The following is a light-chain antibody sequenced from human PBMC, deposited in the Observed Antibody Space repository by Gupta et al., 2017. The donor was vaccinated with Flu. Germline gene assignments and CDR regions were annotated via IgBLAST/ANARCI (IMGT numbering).Light chain of an antibody. CDR1: QGINNY. V-gene: IGKV1-16*02. CDR2: AAS. J-gene: IGKJ3*01. Sequence: DIQMTQSPSSLSASVGDTVTITCRTSQGINNYLAWYQHKPGKAPKSLIFAASTLLSGVPSKFSGSGFGTDFTLTITSLQPEDFAAYYCLQYFTYPFTFGPGTKVDIK. CDR3: LQYFTYPFT.